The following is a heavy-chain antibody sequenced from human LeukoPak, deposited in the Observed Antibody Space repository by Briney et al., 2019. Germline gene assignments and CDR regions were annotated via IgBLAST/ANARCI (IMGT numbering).Heavy chain of an antibody. V-gene: IGHV3-74*01. J-gene: IGHJ1*01. D-gene: IGHD3-22*01. CDR2: IKSDGKT. CDR1: GFTFSSYW. CDR3: ARAPSEIGGYYPESFRH. Sequence: PGGSLRLSCAASGFTFSSYWMHWVRQAPGKGLVWVSRIKSDGKTNYADSEKGRLTISRDNAKNTVSLQMKSLRAEDTGVYYCARAPSEIGGYYPESFRHWGQGTRVSVSS.